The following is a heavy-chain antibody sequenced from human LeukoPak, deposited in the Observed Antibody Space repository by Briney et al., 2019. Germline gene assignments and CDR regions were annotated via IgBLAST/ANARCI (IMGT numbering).Heavy chain of an antibody. Sequence: ASVKVSCKASGYTFTGYYMHWVRQAPGQGLEWMGWINPNSGGTNYAQKFQGRVTMTRDTSISTAYMELSRLRSDDTAVYYCARYYGSGSYDAFDIWGQGTMVTVSS. CDR2: INPNSGGT. D-gene: IGHD3-10*01. CDR1: GYTFTGYY. V-gene: IGHV1-2*02. CDR3: ARYYGSGSYDAFDI. J-gene: IGHJ3*02.